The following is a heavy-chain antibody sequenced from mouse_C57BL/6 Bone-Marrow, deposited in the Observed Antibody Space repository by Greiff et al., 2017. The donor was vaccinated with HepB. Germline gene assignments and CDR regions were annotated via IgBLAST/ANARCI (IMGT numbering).Heavy chain of an antibody. CDR3: ARNSYGSSYEDY. J-gene: IGHJ2*01. CDR2: IYPSDSET. CDR1: GYTFTSYW. V-gene: IGHV1-61*01. Sequence: VQLQQPGAELVRPGSSVKLSCKASGYTFTSYWMDWVKQRPGQGLEWIGNIYPSDSETHYNQKFKDKATLTVNKSSSTAYMPLSSLTSEDSAVYYCARNSYGSSYEDYWGQGTTLTVSS. D-gene: IGHD1-1*01.